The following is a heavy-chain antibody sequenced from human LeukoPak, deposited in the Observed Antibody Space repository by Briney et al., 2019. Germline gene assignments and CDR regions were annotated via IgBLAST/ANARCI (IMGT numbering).Heavy chain of an antibody. D-gene: IGHD3-22*01. J-gene: IGHJ3*02. Sequence: GGSLRLSCAASGFTFSSYWMSWVRQAPGKGLEWVANIKQDGSEKYYVDSVKGRFTISRDNAKNSLYLQMNSLRAEDTAVYYCARGDYYDTGTDAFDIWGQGTMVTVSS. CDR3: ARGDYYDTGTDAFDI. CDR2: IKQDGSEK. V-gene: IGHV3-7*01. CDR1: GFTFSSYW.